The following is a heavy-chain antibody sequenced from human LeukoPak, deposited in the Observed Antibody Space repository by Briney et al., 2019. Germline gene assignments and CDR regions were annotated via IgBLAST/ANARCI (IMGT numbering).Heavy chain of an antibody. V-gene: IGHV4-39*07. CDR1: GGSISSSSYY. J-gene: IGHJ4*02. CDR2: IYYSGST. CDR3: ARAPSGCGGTCPSDH. D-gene: IGHD2-15*01. Sequence: SETLSLTCTVSGGSISSSSYYWGWIRQPPGKGLEWIGSIYYSGSTYYNPSLKSRVTISVDTSKNQFSLKLTSVTAADTAVYFCARAPSGCGGTCPSDHWGLGTLVTVSS.